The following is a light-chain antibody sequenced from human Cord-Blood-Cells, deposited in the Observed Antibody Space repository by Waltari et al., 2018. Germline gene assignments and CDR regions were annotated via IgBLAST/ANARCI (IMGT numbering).Light chain of an antibody. V-gene: IGLV1-40*01. CDR1: SSNIGAGYD. CDR3: QSYDSSLSGSWV. J-gene: IGLJ3*02. CDR2: GNS. Sequence: QSVLTQPPSVSGAPGQRVTISCTGSSSNIGAGYDVHWYQQPPGTAPKLLIYGNSNRPSGAPDRFSGSKSGTSASLAITGLQAEDEADYYCQSYDSSLSGSWVFGGGTKLTVL.